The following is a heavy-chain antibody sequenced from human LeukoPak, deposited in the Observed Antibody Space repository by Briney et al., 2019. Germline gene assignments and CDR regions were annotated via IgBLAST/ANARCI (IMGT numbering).Heavy chain of an antibody. CDR3: ARDQGSLPVWFYYYMDV. CDR1: GFTFSSYA. J-gene: IGHJ6*03. CDR2: ISYDGTNK. V-gene: IGHV3-30*01. Sequence: GGSLRLSCAASGFTFSSYAMHWVRQAPGKGLEWLAVISYDGTNKYYADSVKGRFTISRDNSKNTLYLQRNSLRDEDTAVYYCARDQGSLPVWFYYYMDVWGSGTTVTVSS. D-gene: IGHD3-16*01.